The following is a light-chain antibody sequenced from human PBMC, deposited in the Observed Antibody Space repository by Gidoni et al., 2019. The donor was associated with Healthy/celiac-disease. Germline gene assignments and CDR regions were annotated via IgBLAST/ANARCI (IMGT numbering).Light chain of an antibody. V-gene: IGLV3-9*01. CDR2: RDS. Sequence: SYELTPPLSVSVALGQTARITCGGNNIGSKNVHWYQQKPGQAPVRVIYRDSNRPSGIPERFSGSNSGNTATLTISRAQAGDEADYYCQVWDSSTVVFGGGTKLTGL. CDR3: QVWDSSTVV. CDR1: NIGSKN. J-gene: IGLJ2*01.